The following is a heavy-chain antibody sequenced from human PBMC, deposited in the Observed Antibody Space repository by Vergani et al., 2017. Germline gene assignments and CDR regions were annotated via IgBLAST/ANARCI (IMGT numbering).Heavy chain of an antibody. V-gene: IGHV4-59*12. CDR2: IYYSGST. J-gene: IGHJ4*02. CDR1: GGSISSYY. D-gene: IGHD3-3*01. Sequence: QVQLQESGPGLVKPSETLSLTCTVSGGSISSYYWSWIRQPPGKGLEWIGYIYYSGSTNYNPSLKSRVTISVATSKNQFSLKLSSVTAADTAVYYCARYTPFWSGYYRGNYFDYWGQGTLVTVSS. CDR3: ARYTPFWSGYYRGNYFDY.